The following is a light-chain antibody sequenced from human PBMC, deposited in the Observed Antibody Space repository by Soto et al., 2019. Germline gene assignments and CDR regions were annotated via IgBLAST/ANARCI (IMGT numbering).Light chain of an antibody. CDR1: QSVSKW. V-gene: IGKV1-5*03. CDR3: QQYNSYWT. J-gene: IGKJ1*01. Sequence: QMTQAPSTRPASVGDTVTITSRTSQSVSKWLAWYQPKPGKAPKLLIYKASVLETGVPSRLSASGSGTEFSLSIRSLQSDDFATSVCQQYNSYWTFGQGTKVDIK. CDR2: KAS.